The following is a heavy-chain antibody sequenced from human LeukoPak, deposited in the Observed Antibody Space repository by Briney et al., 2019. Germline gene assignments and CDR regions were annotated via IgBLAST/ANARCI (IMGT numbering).Heavy chain of an antibody. D-gene: IGHD6-19*01. J-gene: IGHJ4*02. V-gene: IGHV1-3*01. Sequence: ASVKVSCKAPGYTFTSYAMHWVRQAPGQRLEWMGWINAGNGNTKYSQKFQGRVTITRDTSASTAYMELSSLRSEDTAVYYCARDGYSSGWRPLDYWGQGTLVTVSS. CDR1: GYTFTSYA. CDR3: ARDGYSSGWRPLDY. CDR2: INAGNGNT.